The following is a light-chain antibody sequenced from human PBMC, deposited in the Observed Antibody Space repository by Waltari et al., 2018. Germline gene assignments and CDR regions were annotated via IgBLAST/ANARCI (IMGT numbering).Light chain of an antibody. CDR2: GVS. J-gene: IGLJ2*01. Sequence: QSALTQPASVSGSPGQSITISCTGSRPDLGGYFFVSWYQQHPGPAPKLIIYGVSNRPSGVSDRFSGSKSDNTASLTISGLQTEDEADYYCSSYSSTTTRVIFGGGTRLTVL. CDR3: SSYSSTTTRVI. V-gene: IGLV2-14*03. CDR1: RPDLGGYFF.